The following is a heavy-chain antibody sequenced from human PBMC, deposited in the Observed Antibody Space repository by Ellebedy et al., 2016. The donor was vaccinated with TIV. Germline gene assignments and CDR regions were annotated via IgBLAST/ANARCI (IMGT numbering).Heavy chain of an antibody. CDR2: LTTGGVT. V-gene: IGHV3-23*01. Sequence: GESLKISCVVSGFTFSTYAMRWFRQAPGKGLEWVSALTTGGVTFYADSVKGRFTISRYSSKNTLYLQMNSLRVEDTAIYFCAKDSGRSGWISDYWGQGTLVTVSS. D-gene: IGHD3-10*01. CDR1: GFTFSTYA. J-gene: IGHJ4*02. CDR3: AKDSGRSGWISDY.